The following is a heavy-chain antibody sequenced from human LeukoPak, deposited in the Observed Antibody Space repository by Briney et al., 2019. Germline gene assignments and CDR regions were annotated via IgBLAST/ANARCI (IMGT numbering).Heavy chain of an antibody. CDR2: IYDSGST. D-gene: IGHD2-2*01. Sequence: PSETLSLTCTVSGGSISSSSYYWGWIRQPPGKGLEWIGSIYDSGSTNYNPSLKSRVTISVDTSKNQFSLKLSSVTAADTAVYYCARTRAGRIVVVPAARRSGYFDYWGQGTLVTVSS. J-gene: IGHJ4*02. V-gene: IGHV4-39*07. CDR1: GGSISSSSYY. CDR3: ARTRAGRIVVVPAARRSGYFDY.